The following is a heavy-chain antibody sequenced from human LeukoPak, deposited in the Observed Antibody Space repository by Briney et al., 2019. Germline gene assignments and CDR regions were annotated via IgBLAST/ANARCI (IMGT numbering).Heavy chain of an antibody. J-gene: IGHJ6*03. CDR2: INSDGSST. Sequence: GGSLRLSCAASGFTFSSYWMHWVRQAPGKGLVWVSRINSDGSSTSYADSVKVRFTISRDNAKNTLYLQMNSLRAEDTAVYYCARDLAINYYDSSGYQYYYYYYMDVWGKGTTVTVSS. CDR1: GFTFSSYW. V-gene: IGHV3-74*01. CDR3: ARDLAINYYDSSGYQYYYYYYMDV. D-gene: IGHD3-22*01.